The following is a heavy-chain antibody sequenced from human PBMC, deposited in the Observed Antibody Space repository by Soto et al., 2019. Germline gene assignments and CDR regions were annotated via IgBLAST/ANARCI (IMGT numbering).Heavy chain of an antibody. D-gene: IGHD4-4*01. Sequence: NPSETLSLTCSVSGGSIYSYYWGWIRRPPGKGLEWIGSIYYSGYTYYNPSLKSRVSMSVDTSTSHFSLNVNSVTAADTAVYYCARLVASKVLDSWGPGTLVTVSS. J-gene: IGHJ5*01. CDR3: ARLVASKVLDS. CDR2: IYYSGYT. CDR1: GGSIYSYY. V-gene: IGHV4-59*12.